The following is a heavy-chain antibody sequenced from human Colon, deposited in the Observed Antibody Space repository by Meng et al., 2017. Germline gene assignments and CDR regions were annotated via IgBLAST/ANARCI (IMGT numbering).Heavy chain of an antibody. V-gene: IGHV3-7*01. J-gene: IGHJ1*01. CDR3: ATTNALTY. CDR2: IKYDDGVK. Sequence: GGSLRLSCAVSGFDFSGNWMSWVRQAPGKGLEWVAGIKYDDGVKGYVDSVRGRFTISRDNTKPSLSLQLNSLRAEDTAVYYCATTNALTYWGPGTLVTVSS. D-gene: IGHD2-21*01. CDR1: GFDFSGNW.